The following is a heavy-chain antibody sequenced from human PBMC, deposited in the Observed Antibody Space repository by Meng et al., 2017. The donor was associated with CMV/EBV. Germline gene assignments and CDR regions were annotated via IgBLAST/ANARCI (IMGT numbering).Heavy chain of an antibody. D-gene: IGHD5-24*01. CDR2: ISAYNGKT. CDR1: GSPFPTYG. J-gene: IGHJ5*02. V-gene: IGHV1-18*01. CDR3: AKWGQSRDWPPDPFDP. Sequence: VTSCTEMKRPVAPVRVPSKVSGSPFPTYGITLVRQAPGQGLEWMGWISAYNGKTEYPQSLQGRVTMTTDKTTSTAYMELRSLRADDTAVYYCAKWGQSRDWPPDPFDPWGQGTLVTVSS.